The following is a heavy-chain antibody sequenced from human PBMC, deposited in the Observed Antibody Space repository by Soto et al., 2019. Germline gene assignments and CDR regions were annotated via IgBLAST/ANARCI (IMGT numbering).Heavy chain of an antibody. CDR1: GFTFSSYG. V-gene: IGHV3-30*18. CDR3: AKALNYDFWINWFDP. Sequence: ESGGGVVQPGRSLRLSCAASGFTFSSYGMHWVRQAPGKGLEWVAVISYDGSNKYYADSVKGRFTISRDNSKNTLYLQMNSLRAEDTAVYYCAKALNYDFWINWFDPWGQGTLVTVSS. CDR2: ISYDGSNK. D-gene: IGHD3-3*01. J-gene: IGHJ5*02.